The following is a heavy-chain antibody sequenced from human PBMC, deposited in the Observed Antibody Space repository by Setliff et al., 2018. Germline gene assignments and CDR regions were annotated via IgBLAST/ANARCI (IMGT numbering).Heavy chain of an antibody. D-gene: IGHD3-10*01. J-gene: IGHJ6*04. CDR3: ARGTDYHGSGSYWAKDV. V-gene: IGHV1-2*02. CDR2: INPRTGVT. Sequence: ASVKVSCKASGYAFTGHYIHWVRQAPGQGLVWMGWINPRTGVTNSAQKFRGRVTMTRDTSITTVYMDLSRLKSDDTAVYYCARGTDYHGSGSYWAKDVWGKGTTVTVSS. CDR1: GYAFTGHY.